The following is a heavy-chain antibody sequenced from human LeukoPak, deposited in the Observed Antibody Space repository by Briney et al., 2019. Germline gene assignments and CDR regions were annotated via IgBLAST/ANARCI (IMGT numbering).Heavy chain of an antibody. CDR1: GDSISSGSDY. Sequence: SQTLSLTCTVSGDSISSGSDYWSWIRQPAGKGLEWIGRIYSNGATKFNPSLKSRVTISLDTSKNQFSLKLSSATAADTAVYYCASRHSKQQPYYYYMDIWGKGTTVTVSS. CDR3: ASRHSKQQPYYYYMDI. V-gene: IGHV4-61*02. J-gene: IGHJ6*03. D-gene: IGHD6-13*01. CDR2: IYSNGAT.